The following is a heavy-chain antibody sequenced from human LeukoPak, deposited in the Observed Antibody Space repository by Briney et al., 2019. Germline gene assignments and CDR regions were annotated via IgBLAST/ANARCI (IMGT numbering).Heavy chain of an antibody. CDR1: GFSFDDYA. V-gene: IGHV3-43*02. J-gene: IGHJ5*02. CDR2: ITGDGATM. Sequence: GGXLRLSCAASGFSFDDYAMHWIRQPPGKGLEWVSLITGDGATMYHLDSVKGRFTISRDNSKNSLYLQMDSLTTEDTALYYCAKDLTAVGSPWFDPWGQGTLVTVSS. CDR3: AKDLTAVGSPWFDP. D-gene: IGHD4-11*01.